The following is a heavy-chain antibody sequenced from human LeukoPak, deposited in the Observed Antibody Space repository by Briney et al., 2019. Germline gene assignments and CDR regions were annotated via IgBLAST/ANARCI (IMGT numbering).Heavy chain of an antibody. CDR1: GFTFSSYW. J-gene: IGHJ6*02. Sequence: GGSLRLSCAASGFTFSSYWMHWVRQAPGKGLVWVSGINSDGSSTTYADSVKGRFTISRDDAKNTLYLQMNSLRAEDTAVYYCARDLNVWGQGTTVTVSS. CDR2: INSDGSST. V-gene: IGHV3-74*01. CDR3: ARDLNV.